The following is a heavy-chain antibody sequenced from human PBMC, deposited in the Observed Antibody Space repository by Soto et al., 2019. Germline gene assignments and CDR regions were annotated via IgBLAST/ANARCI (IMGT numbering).Heavy chain of an antibody. CDR1: GDSISSYY. V-gene: IGHV4-59*01. J-gene: IGHJ2*01. D-gene: IGHD1-20*01. CDR3: ARRYKNTLSSQYFDL. Sequence: PSEALSLTCTVSGDSISSYYWNWIRQPPGKGLEWIGYFYNRGSPNYNPSLKSRVSISADTSKNQFSLKLNSVTAADTAVYYCARRYKNTLSSQYFDLWRRGTLVTVSS. CDR2: FYNRGSP.